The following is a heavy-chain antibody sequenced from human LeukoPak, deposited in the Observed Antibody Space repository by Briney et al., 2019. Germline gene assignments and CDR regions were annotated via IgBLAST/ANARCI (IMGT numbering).Heavy chain of an antibody. CDR2: ISYDGNNK. CDR3: AREWQRSSWFEY. V-gene: IGHV3-30*03. Sequence: GGSLRLSCAASGFTFSSFGIHWVRQAPGKGLEWVAVISYDGNNKYYADSVKGRFTISRDNSKNTLYLQMNSLRAEDTAVYYCAREWQRSSWFEYWGQGTLVTVSS. J-gene: IGHJ4*02. CDR1: GFTFSSFG. D-gene: IGHD5-12*01.